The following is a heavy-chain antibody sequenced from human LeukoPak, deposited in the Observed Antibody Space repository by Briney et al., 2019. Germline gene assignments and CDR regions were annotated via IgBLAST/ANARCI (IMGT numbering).Heavy chain of an antibody. CDR2: ISSSGSTI. Sequence: PGVSLRLSCAASGFTFSSYEMNWVRQAPGKGLKWVSYISSSGSTIYYADSVKGRFTISRDNAKDSLYLQMNSLSAEDTAVYYCARDGYYYDSSGYYSSSEAFDIWGQGTMVTVS. J-gene: IGHJ3*02. CDR1: GFTFSSYE. V-gene: IGHV3-48*03. D-gene: IGHD3-22*01. CDR3: ARDGYYYDSSGYYSSSEAFDI.